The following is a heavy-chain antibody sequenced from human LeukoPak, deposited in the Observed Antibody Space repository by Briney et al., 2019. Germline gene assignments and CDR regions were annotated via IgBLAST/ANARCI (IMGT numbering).Heavy chain of an antibody. J-gene: IGHJ4*02. CDR2: IYYSGTT. CDR1: GDSISSSSYY. CDR3: ASYVWGSYFGPKRFDY. V-gene: IGHV4-39*01. D-gene: IGHD3-16*01. Sequence: SETLSLTCTVSGDSISSSSYYWGWIRQPPGKGLEWIGSIYYSGTTFYNPSLKSRVTISVDTSRNQFSLKLSSVTAADTAVYYCASYVWGSYFGPKRFDYWGQGTLVTVSS.